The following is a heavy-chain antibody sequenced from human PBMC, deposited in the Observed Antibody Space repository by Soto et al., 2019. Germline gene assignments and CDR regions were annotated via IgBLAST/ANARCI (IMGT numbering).Heavy chain of an antibody. CDR1: GFTFSDHY. CDR2: SRNRVNSHTT. Sequence: EVQLVESGGGLVQPGGSLRLSCAASGFTFSDHYMDWVRQAPGKGLEWVARSRNRVNSHTTEYAASVKGRFTISRXXSKSSLYLQMNSLKIEDTAVYYCTRGLLGGAPSYTFHGMDVWGQGTTVTVSS. D-gene: IGHD1-26*01. V-gene: IGHV3-72*01. CDR3: TRGLLGGAPSYTFHGMDV. J-gene: IGHJ6*01.